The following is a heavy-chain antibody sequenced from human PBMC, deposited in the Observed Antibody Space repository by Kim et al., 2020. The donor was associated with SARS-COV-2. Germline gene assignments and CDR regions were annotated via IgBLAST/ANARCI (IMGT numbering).Heavy chain of an antibody. V-gene: IGHV3-30*18. CDR2: ISYDGSKK. CDR1: GFTFSSYG. CDR3: GKEFGGGPDY. Sequence: GGSLRLSCAASGFTFSSYGMHWVRQAPGKGLEWVALISYDGSKKYYADSVKGRFTISRDNSKNTLYLQMNSLRAEDTAVYYCGKEFGGGPDYWRQGTLVTVSS. D-gene: IGHD2-15*01. J-gene: IGHJ4*02.